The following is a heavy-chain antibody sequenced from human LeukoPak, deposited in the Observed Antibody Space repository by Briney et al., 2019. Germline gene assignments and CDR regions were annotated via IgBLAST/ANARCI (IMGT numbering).Heavy chain of an antibody. J-gene: IGHJ4*02. CDR1: GFTFSSYS. Sequence: GGSLRLSCAASGFTFSSYSMNWVRQAPGKGLEWVSSISSSSSYIYYADSVKGRFTISRDNAKNSLSLQMNSLRAEDTAVYYCARAITYYGYIFDYWGQGTLVTVSS. CDR3: ARAITYYGYIFDY. V-gene: IGHV3-21*01. D-gene: IGHD3-10*01. CDR2: ISSSSSYI.